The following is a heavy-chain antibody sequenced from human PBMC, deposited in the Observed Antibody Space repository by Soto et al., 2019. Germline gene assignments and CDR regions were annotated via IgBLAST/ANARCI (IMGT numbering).Heavy chain of an antibody. V-gene: IGHV4-59*01. J-gene: IGHJ6*02. CDR3: ARVGGITTVTTDYYYDTDV. D-gene: IGHD4-4*01. CDR2: IYYSGST. Sequence: QVQLQESGPGLVKPSETLSLTCTVSGGSISSYYWSWIRQPPGKGLEWIGYIYYSGSTDHNPSLKRRVTISVDTSKNQFSLKLSSVTAADTAVYYCARVGGITTVTTDYYYDTDVWGQGTTVTVSS. CDR1: GGSISSYY.